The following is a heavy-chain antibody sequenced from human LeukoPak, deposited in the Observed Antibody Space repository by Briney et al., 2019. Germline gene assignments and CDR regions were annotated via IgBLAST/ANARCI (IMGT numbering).Heavy chain of an antibody. CDR1: GGSISNYY. CDR2: IFHSGKT. J-gene: IGHJ4*02. Sequence: PSETLSLTCAVSGGSISNYYWTWIRQPPGKGLEWIASIFHSGKTFYNPSLKSRVTISVQTSENQFSLKLRSVTAADTAVYYCARVLDYYVSGTYGFDYWGQGTLVTVSS. D-gene: IGHD3-10*01. CDR3: ARVLDYYVSGTYGFDY. V-gene: IGHV4-38-2*01.